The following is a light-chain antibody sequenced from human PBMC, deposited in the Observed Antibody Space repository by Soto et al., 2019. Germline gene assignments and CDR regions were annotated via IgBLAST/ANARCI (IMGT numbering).Light chain of an antibody. J-gene: IGLJ2*01. CDR1: SSDVGHYNF. V-gene: IGLV1-47*01. CDR2: RND. Sequence: QSALTQPHSVSGSPGQSVTISCSGTSSDVGHYNFVSWYQHLPGTAPKLLIYRNDQRPSGVPDRFSGSMSGTAASLAIGGLRSEDEADYYCAAWDDSLSGVVFGGGTKLTVL. CDR3: AAWDDSLSGVV.